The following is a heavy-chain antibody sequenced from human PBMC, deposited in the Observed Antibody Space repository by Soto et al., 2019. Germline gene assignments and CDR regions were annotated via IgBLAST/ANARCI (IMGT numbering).Heavy chain of an antibody. J-gene: IGHJ6*03. CDR2: ISSNGGST. D-gene: IGHD4-4*01. CDR3: ARSMRTTVTTVSYYYYMDV. CDR1: GFTFSSYA. Sequence: PGGSLRLSCAASGFTFSSYAMHWVRQAPGKGLEYVSAISSNGGSTYYANSVKGRFTISRDNSKNTLYLQMSSLRAEDMAVYYCARSMRTTVTTVSYYYYMDVWGKGTTVTVSS. V-gene: IGHV3-64*01.